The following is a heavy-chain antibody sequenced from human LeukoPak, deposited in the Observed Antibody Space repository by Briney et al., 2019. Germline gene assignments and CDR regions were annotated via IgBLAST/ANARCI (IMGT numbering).Heavy chain of an antibody. CDR1: GGSISSSSYY. D-gene: IGHD3-3*01. CDR3: ARVMVWSVLP. CDR2: IYYSGST. Sequence: SETLSLTCTVSGGSISSSSYYWGWIRQPPGKELEWIVSIYYSGSTYYNPSLKSRVTISVDTSKNQFSLKLSSVTAADTAVYYCARVMVWSVLPWGQGTLVTVSS. V-gene: IGHV4-39*07. J-gene: IGHJ5*02.